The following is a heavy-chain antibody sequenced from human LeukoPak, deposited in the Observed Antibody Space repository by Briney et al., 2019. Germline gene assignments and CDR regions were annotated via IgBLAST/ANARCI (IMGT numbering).Heavy chain of an antibody. CDR2: IYYSGST. D-gene: IGHD2-15*01. V-gene: IGHV4-59*01. J-gene: IGHJ4*02. CDR1: GGSISSYY. Sequence: PSETLSLTCTVSGGSISSYYWSWIRQPPGKGLEWIGYIYYSGSTNYNPSLKSRVTISVDTSKNQFSLKLSSVTAADAAVYYCARLSGGMFYSDYWGQGILVTVSS. CDR3: ARLSGGMFYSDY.